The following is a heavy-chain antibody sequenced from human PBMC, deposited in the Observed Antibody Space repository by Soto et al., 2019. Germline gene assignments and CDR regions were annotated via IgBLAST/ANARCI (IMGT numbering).Heavy chain of an antibody. CDR2: INPSGGST. V-gene: IGHV1-46*01. CDR3: AREVPRVGITMVRGKFDP. J-gene: IGHJ5*02. D-gene: IGHD3-10*01. CDR1: GYTFTSYY. Sequence: GASVKVSCKASGYTFTSYYMHWVRQAPGQGLEWMGIINPSGGSTGYAQKFQGRVTMTRDTSTSTVYMELSSLRSEDTAVYYCAREVPRVGITMVRGKFDPWGQGT.